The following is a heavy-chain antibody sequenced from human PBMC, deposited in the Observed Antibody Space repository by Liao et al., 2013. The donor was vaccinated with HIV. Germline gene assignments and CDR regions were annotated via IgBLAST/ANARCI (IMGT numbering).Heavy chain of an antibody. J-gene: IGHJ4*02. Sequence: QVQLQQSGPGLVKPSETLSLTCTVSGGSISSSSYYWGWIRQPPGKGLEWIGRIYTSGTTNYAPSLKSRVTMSVDTSKNQFSLRLNSVTAADTAVYYCARDRGARYFDYWGRGTRSPSP. CDR3: ARDRGARYFDY. CDR1: GGSISSSSYY. D-gene: IGHD1-26*01. CDR2: IYTSGTT. V-gene: IGHV4-39*07.